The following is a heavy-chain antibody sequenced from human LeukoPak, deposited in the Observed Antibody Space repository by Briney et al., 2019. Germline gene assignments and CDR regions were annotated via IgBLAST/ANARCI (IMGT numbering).Heavy chain of an antibody. Sequence: ASVTVSCKASGYTFTTYGISWVRQAPGQGLEWMGWISTYNGNTEYAQNLQGTVTMTTDTSTSTAYMELRSLRSDDTAVYYCARADYGDYEFYFDYWGQGTLVTVSS. CDR1: GYTFTTYG. CDR3: ARADYGDYEFYFDY. J-gene: IGHJ4*02. CDR2: ISTYNGNT. V-gene: IGHV1-18*01. D-gene: IGHD4-17*01.